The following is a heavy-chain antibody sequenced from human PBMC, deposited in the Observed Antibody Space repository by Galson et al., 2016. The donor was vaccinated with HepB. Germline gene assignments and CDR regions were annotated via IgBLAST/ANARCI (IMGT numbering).Heavy chain of an antibody. D-gene: IGHD6-19*01. CDR3: ARSSGWYAVDY. CDR1: GASITSSHW. Sequence: SETLSLTCAVSGASITSSHWWGWVRQSPGKGLEWTGDMNRSGRSNYNPSLESRVTISIDTSKSQFYLRLNSVTDADAALYYCARSSGWYAVDYWGQGTLVAVSS. V-gene: IGHV4-4*02. CDR2: MNRSGRS. J-gene: IGHJ4*02.